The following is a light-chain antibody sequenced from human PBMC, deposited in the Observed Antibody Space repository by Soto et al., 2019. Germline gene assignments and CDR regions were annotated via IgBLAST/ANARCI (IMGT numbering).Light chain of an antibody. CDR3: QQYNTYSYT. Sequence: DIQMTQSPSTLSASVGDRVTITCRASQSINSWLAWFQQRPGKAPNLLIYDASTLESGVPSRFSGRGSGTKFTLTISSLQPDDFATYYCQQYNTYSYTFGQGTKVDIK. V-gene: IGKV1-5*01. J-gene: IGKJ2*01. CDR1: QSINSW. CDR2: DAS.